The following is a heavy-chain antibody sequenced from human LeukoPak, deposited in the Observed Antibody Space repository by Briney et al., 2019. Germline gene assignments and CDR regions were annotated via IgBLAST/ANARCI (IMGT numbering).Heavy chain of an antibody. Sequence: SETLSLTCSVSGGSLNSYYWSWIRQPAGKGLEWIGRVSYSESTNFNPSLRSCATMSVDMTKNQFSLTLTAVTAADTAVYYCVREGRAGDYEGYWGPGKLVTVSS. D-gene: IGHD4-17*01. V-gene: IGHV4-4*07. J-gene: IGHJ4*02. CDR1: GGSLNSYY. CDR3: VREGRAGDYEGY. CDR2: VSYSEST.